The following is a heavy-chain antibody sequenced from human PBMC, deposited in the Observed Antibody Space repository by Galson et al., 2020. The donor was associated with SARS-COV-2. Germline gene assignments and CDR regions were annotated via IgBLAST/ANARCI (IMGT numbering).Heavy chain of an antibody. Sequence: SETLSLTCTVSGGSISSRSYSWGWIRQPPGKGLEWIGSTYYSGSSHYNPSLKSRVTISVDTSKNHFSLELTSVTAADTAVYFCAPYSSSSGWFDPGGQGTLVTVSS. V-gene: IGHV4-39*02. D-gene: IGHD6-6*01. J-gene: IGHJ5*02. CDR3: APYSSSSGWFDP. CDR1: GGSISSRSYS. CDR2: TYYSGSS.